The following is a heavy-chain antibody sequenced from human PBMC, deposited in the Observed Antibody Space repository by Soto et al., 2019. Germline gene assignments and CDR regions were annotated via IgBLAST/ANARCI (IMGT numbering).Heavy chain of an antibody. J-gene: IGHJ6*02. CDR3: ARDGTGYSSSCYYYYGMDV. CDR2: IIPIFGTA. D-gene: IGHD6-13*01. Sequence: QVQLVQSGAEVKKPGSSVKVSCKASGGTFSSYAISWVRQAPGQGLEWMGGIIPIFGTANYAQKCQGRVTITADDSTSTDYMELSSLRSEDTAVYYCARDGTGYSSSCYYYYGMDVWCQGTTVTVSS. CDR1: GGTFSSYA. V-gene: IGHV1-69*01.